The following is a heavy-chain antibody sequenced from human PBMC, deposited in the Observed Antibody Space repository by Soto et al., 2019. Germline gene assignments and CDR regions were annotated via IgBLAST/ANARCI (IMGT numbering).Heavy chain of an antibody. CDR3: ARDTDRGYCSSTRCNDWVEP. V-gene: IGHV4-39*02. CDR2: IYYNGNS. Sequence: SETLSLTCSVSGDSISNIDYYWGWVRQPPGKEPEWLGAIYYNGNSWYDPSLRSQVTIAVDTSKNQFSLKLRFVTAADTAVYYCARDTDRGYCSSTRCNDWVEPWGQGIRVSVS. D-gene: IGHD2-2*01. CDR1: GDSISNIDYY. J-gene: IGHJ5*02.